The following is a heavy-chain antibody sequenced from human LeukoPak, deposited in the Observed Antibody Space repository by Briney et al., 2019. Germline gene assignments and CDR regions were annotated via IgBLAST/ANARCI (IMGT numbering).Heavy chain of an antibody. V-gene: IGHV1-69*13. J-gene: IGHJ5*02. CDR2: IIPIFGTA. CDR1: GGTFSSYA. CDR3: AREARIAAAGPPDWFEP. Sequence: SVKVSCKASGGTFSSYAISWVRQAPGQGLEWMGGIIPIFGTANYAQKFQGRVTITADESTSTAYMELSSLRSEDTAVYYCAREARIAAAGPPDWFEPWGQGTLVTVSS. D-gene: IGHD6-13*01.